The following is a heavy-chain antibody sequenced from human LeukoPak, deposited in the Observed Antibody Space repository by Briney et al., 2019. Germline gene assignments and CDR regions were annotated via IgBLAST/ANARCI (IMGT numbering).Heavy chain of an antibody. CDR1: GYTFTSYD. Sequence: ASVKVSCKASGYTFTSYDINWVRQATGQGLEWMGWMNPNSGNTGYAQKFQGRVTMTRNTSISTAYMELSSLRSEDTAVYYCVRAYDILTGYSYWGQGTLVTVSS. J-gene: IGHJ4*02. CDR2: MNPNSGNT. CDR3: VRAYDILTGYSY. D-gene: IGHD3-9*01. V-gene: IGHV1-8*01.